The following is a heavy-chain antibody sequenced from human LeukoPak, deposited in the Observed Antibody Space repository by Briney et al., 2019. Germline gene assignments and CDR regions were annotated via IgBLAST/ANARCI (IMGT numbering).Heavy chain of an antibody. CDR2: INPNSGGT. V-gene: IGHV1-2*02. CDR3: ARALYSSSGYSYYGMDV. Sequence: ASVKVSCKASGYTFTDYYMHWVRQAPGQGLEWMGWINPNSGGTNYAQKFQGRVTMTRDTSISTAYMELSRLRSDDTAVYYCARALYSSSGYSYYGMDVWGQGTTVTVSS. J-gene: IGHJ6*02. CDR1: GYTFTDYY. D-gene: IGHD6-6*01.